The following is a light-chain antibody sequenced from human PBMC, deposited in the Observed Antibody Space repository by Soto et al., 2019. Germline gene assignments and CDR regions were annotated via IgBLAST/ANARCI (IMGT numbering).Light chain of an antibody. V-gene: IGLV2-14*01. CDR3: SSHTSYSTRV. CDR1: SSDVGGYNY. J-gene: IGLJ1*01. CDR2: EVS. Sequence: QSALTPPASVSGSPGQSIAISCTGTSSDVGGYNYVSWYQQHPGKAPKLMIHEVSNRPSGISDRFSGSKSGNTASLTISGLQADDEADYYCSSHTSYSTRVFGTGTKVTVL.